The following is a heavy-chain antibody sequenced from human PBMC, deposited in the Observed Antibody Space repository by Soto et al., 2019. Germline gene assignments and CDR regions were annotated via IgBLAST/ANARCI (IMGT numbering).Heavy chain of an antibody. CDR2: IDYVGST. CDR3: VRQSGNYFDF. J-gene: IGHJ4*02. CDR1: GDSINSRY. D-gene: IGHD1-1*01. V-gene: IGHV4-59*11. Sequence: SETLSLTCSVSGDSINSRYWSWIRQPPGKGLEWIGYIDYVGSTNYAPSLQSRVTMSVDTSKNQVSLKLRYVTAADTAVSYCVRQSGNYFDFWGQGTLVTVSS.